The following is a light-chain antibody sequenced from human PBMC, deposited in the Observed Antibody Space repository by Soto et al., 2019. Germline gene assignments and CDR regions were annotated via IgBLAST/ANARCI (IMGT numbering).Light chain of an antibody. CDR2: DAS. Sequence: EIVLTQSPGTLSLSPGERSTLSCRASQSVSNNYLAWYQQKPGQAPRLLIYDASNRATGTPARFSGSGSGTDFTLTISSLEPEDFAVYYCQQRSNWPITFGQGTRLEIK. CDR1: QSVSNNY. J-gene: IGKJ5*01. CDR3: QQRSNWPIT. V-gene: IGKV3-11*01.